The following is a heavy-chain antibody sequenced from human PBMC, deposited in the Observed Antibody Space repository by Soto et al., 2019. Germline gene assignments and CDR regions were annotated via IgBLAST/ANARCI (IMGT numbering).Heavy chain of an antibody. CDR1: RGSISGYY. Sequence: SETLSLTCTVSRGSISGYYWSWIRQPPGKALEWTGYVYSKGNTNYNPSLKSRVTMSVDTSKNQFSLKLSSVTAADTAVYYCARDLRRVLDYWGQGVLVTVSS. D-gene: IGHD6-25*01. CDR3: ARDLRRVLDY. J-gene: IGHJ4*02. V-gene: IGHV4-59*01. CDR2: VYSKGNT.